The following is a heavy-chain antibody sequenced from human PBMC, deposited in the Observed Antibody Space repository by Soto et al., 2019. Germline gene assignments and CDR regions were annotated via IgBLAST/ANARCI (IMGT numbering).Heavy chain of an antibody. J-gene: IGHJ6*02. Sequence: QVQLVQSGAEVKMPGSSVKVSCRSSGDTFSSYTVNWLRQAPGRGLEWMGRIIPVLTTTDYAQKFRGRVTITADKSSNTVYMELTSLSSDDTAVYYCARRRYCGYDCYHKHYYGMDVWGPGTTVTVAS. CDR1: GDTFSSYT. CDR3: ARRRYCGYDCYHKHYYGMDV. CDR2: IIPVLTTT. D-gene: IGHD2-21*02. V-gene: IGHV1-69*08.